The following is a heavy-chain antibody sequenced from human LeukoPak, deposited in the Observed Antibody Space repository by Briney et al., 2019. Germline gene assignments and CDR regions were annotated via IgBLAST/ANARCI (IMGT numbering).Heavy chain of an antibody. Sequence: SQTLSLTCTVSGGSISSGGYYWSWIRQHPGKGLEWIGYIYYSGSTYYNPSLKSRVTISVDTSKNQFSLKLSSVTAADTAVYYCARGRGNGYGDYVYYFDYWGQGTLVTVSS. CDR3: ARGRGNGYGDYVYYFDY. J-gene: IGHJ4*02. CDR1: GGSISSGGYY. CDR2: IYYSGST. V-gene: IGHV4-31*03. D-gene: IGHD4-17*01.